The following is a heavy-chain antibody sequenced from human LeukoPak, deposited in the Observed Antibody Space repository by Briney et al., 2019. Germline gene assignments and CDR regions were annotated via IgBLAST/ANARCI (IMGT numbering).Heavy chain of an antibody. D-gene: IGHD5-18*01. CDR1: GFTFSSYS. CDR3: ARVFIVPDTAMVDY. J-gene: IGHJ4*02. Sequence: GGSLRLSCAASGFTFSSYSMNWVRQAPGKGLEWVSLISGSSSNIYYADSVKGRFTISRDNAKNSLYLQMNSLRAEDTAVYYCARVFIVPDTAMVDYWGQGTRVTVSS. V-gene: IGHV3-21*01. CDR2: ISGSSSNI.